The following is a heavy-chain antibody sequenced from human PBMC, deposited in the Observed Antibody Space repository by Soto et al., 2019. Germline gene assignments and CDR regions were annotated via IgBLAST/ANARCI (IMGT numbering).Heavy chain of an antibody. Sequence: QVTLKESGPVLVRPTETLTLTCTVSGFSLNNARVGVSWIRQPPGKALEWLAHILSNDGKSYSTSLKTRLSISKDTSKSPVVLTMTNMDPVDTATYYGARMLAVNYYYYYMDVWGKGTTVTVSS. J-gene: IGHJ6*03. CDR2: ILSNDGK. V-gene: IGHV2-26*01. D-gene: IGHD3-10*01. CDR3: ARMLAVNYYYYYMDV. CDR1: GFSLNNARVG.